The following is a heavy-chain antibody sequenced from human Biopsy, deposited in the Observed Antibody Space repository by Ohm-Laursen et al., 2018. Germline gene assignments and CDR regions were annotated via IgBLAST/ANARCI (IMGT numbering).Heavy chain of an antibody. J-gene: IGHJ5*02. D-gene: IGHD3-3*01. CDR1: GFVFNNFA. CDR3: ARGPGKLWSGYYT. Sequence: SLRLSCAAPGFVFNNFAMSWVRQAPGKGLEWVSAISGRGVDTSYAGSVKGRFTISRDNSKNTVYLQMNSLRAEDTAVYYCARGPGKLWSGYYTWGQGSLVSVSS. CDR2: ISGRGVDT. V-gene: IGHV3-23*01.